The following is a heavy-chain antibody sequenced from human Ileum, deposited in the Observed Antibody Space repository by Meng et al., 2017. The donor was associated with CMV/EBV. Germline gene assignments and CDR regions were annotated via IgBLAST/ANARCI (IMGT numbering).Heavy chain of an antibody. V-gene: IGHV4-4*07. Sequence: LHDWGPRLSRPPDTPHPPCTFSCDSIINDDWSCIRQPAGKKLEWIGRISSSGNTNYTPSLKSRVIMSLDTSNNQFFLKLTSVTAADTALYYCARGESRGYYYFDYWGQGILSPSPQ. J-gene: IGHJ4*02. CDR1: CDSIINDD. CDR3: ARGESRGYYYFDY. D-gene: IGHD3-22*01. CDR2: ISSSGNT.